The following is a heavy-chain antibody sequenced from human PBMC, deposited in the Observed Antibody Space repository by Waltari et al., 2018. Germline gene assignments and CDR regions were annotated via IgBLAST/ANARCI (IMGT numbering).Heavy chain of an antibody. CDR1: GYTFTAYT. CDR2: INVCQRDT. Sequence: QSQLVQSGAKVRMPGASVKISCKSSGYTFTAYTVHWIRQAPGQSLEWMGWINVCQRDTKYSEKLQGRVTIARDTTDTSASTVYMELRSLTSDDTAIYYCARGNRLSGSDYFEVWGQGTLLTVSS. CDR3: ARGNRLSGSDYFEV. V-gene: IGHV1-3*01. D-gene: IGHD5-12*01. J-gene: IGHJ3*01.